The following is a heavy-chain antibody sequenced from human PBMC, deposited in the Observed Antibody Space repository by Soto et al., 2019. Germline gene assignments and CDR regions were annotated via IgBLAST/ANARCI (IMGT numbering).Heavy chain of an antibody. CDR3: ARELVRGYSGYELDY. CDR2: IYYSGST. V-gene: IGHV4-31*03. D-gene: IGHD5-12*01. J-gene: IGHJ4*02. CDR1: GVSISSGGYY. Sequence: PSETLSLTCTVSGVSISSGGYYLSWIRQHPGKGLEWIGYIYYSGSTYYNPSLKSRVTISVDTSKNQFSLKLSSVTAADTAVYYCARELVRGYSGYELDYWGQGTLVTVSS.